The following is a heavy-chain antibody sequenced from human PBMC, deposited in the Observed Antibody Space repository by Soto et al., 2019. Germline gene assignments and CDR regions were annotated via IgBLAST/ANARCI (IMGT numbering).Heavy chain of an antibody. CDR2: IYSGVST. V-gene: IGHV3-53*04. Sequence: EVQLVESGGGLVQPGGSLRLSCAASGFTVSSNYMSWVRQAPGKGLEWGSVIYSGVSTYYADSVKGRFTISRHNSKNTLYLQMNSLRAEDTAVYYCARDHSGYDLYYYYYMDVWGKGTTVTVSS. J-gene: IGHJ6*03. CDR3: ARDHSGYDLYYYYYMDV. CDR1: GFTVSSNY. D-gene: IGHD5-12*01.